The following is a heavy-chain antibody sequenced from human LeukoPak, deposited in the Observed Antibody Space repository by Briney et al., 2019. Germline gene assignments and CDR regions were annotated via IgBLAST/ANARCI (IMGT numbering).Heavy chain of an antibody. V-gene: IGHV1-2*02. CDR3: ARGYYGSGSPDN. D-gene: IGHD3-10*01. Sequence: ASVKVSCKASGYTFTGYYIHWVRQAPGQGLEWMGWINPNSGGTNYAQKFQGRVAVTRDTSISTTYMELSRLRSDDTAIYYCARGYYGSGSPDNCGQGTLVTVSS. CDR2: INPNSGGT. J-gene: IGHJ1*01. CDR1: GYTFTGYY.